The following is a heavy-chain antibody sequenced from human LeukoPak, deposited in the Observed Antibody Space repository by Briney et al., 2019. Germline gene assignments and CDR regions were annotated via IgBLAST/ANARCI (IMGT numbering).Heavy chain of an antibody. CDR1: GFTFSKYW. D-gene: IGHD6-19*01. CDR2: INTDGTVT. CDR3: ATKQWLAPPPDS. Sequence: GGSLRLSCAASGFTFSKYWMLWVRQAQGEVLESVSRINTDGTVTTYADSVKGRFTVSRDNADNTMFLQMNSVRDEDTAVYYCATKQWLAPPPDSWGQGTPVTVSS. J-gene: IGHJ4*02. V-gene: IGHV3-74*01.